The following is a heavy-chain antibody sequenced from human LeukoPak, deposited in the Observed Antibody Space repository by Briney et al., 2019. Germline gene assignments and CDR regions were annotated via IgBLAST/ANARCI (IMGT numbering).Heavy chain of an antibody. V-gene: IGHV3-48*03. CDR3: AREVVTIFGVVIDPLDDY. CDR2: ISSSGSTI. D-gene: IGHD3-3*01. CDR1: GFTFSSYE. J-gene: IGHJ4*02. Sequence: GGSLRLSCAASGFTFSSYEMKWVRQAPGKGLEWVSYISSSGSTIYYTDSVKGRFTISRDNAKNSLYLQMNSLRAEDTAVYYCAREVVTIFGVVIDPLDDYGGQGTLVSVSS.